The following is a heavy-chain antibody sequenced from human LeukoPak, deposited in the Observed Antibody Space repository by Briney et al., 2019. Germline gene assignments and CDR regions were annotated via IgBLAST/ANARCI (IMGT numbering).Heavy chain of an antibody. CDR1: GFTFDDYA. J-gene: IGHJ4*02. V-gene: IGHV3-9*01. CDR2: ISWNSGSI. D-gene: IGHD6-6*01. Sequence: GGSLRLSCAASGFTFDDYAVHWVRQAPGKGLEWVSGISWNSGSIGYADSVKGRFTISRDNAKNSLYLQMNSLRAEDTALYYCAKDSSSSRYEYYFDYWGQGTLVTVSS. CDR3: AKDSSSSRYEYYFDY.